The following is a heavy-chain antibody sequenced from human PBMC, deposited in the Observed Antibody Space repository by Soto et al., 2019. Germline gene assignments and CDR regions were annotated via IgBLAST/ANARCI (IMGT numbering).Heavy chain of an antibody. D-gene: IGHD6-19*01. V-gene: IGHV3-53*01. CDR2: IYGGGTT. CDR1: GFAVSSKY. CDR3: VQTTGWPGFDF. J-gene: IGHJ4*02. Sequence: EVQLVESGGGLIQPGGSLRLSCAASGFAVSSKYITWVRQAPGKGLEWVSVIYGGGTTYYADSVKGRFTISRDTSKNTLYLQMNSLRAEDTAVYHCVQTTGWPGFDFWGQGTLVTVSS.